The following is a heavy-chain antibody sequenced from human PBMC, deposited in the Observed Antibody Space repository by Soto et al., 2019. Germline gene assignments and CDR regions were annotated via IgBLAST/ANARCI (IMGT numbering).Heavy chain of an antibody. CDR2: IYYSGST. CDR1: GGSISSYY. V-gene: IGHV4-59*01. J-gene: IGHJ4*02. CDR3: ARKVAAAGTSTYYFDY. Sequence: SETLSLTCTVSGGSISSYYWSWIRQPPGKGLEWIGYIYYSGSTIYNPSLKSRVTISVDTSKNQFSLKLSSVTAADTAVYYCARKVAAAGTSTYYFDYWGQGTLVTVSS. D-gene: IGHD6-13*01.